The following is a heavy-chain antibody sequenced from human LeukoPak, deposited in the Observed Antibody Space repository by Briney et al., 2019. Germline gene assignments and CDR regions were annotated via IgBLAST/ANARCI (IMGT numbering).Heavy chain of an antibody. CDR1: GFTISDHY. Sequence: GGSLRLSCAASGFTISDHYMDWARHPRRKGLEWVGRTRNKAHSSTPQSAASVQGRFTTSRDDSKNSLYLQMNSLKPEDTAVYYCASGYGRDAFDIWGQRTMVTVSS. CDR3: ASGYGRDAFDI. CDR2: TRNKAHSSTP. J-gene: IGHJ3*02. D-gene: IGHD5-18*01. V-gene: IGHV3-72*01.